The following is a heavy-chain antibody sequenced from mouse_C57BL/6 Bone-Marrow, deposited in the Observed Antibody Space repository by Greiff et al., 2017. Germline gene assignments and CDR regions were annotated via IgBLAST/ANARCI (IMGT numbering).Heavy chain of an antibody. CDR1: GYTFTSYW. CDR2: IHPNSGST. CDR3: ARWDYYGSTWYFDV. V-gene: IGHV1-64*01. D-gene: IGHD1-1*01. Sequence: VQLQQPGAELVKPGASVQLSCKASGYTFTSYWMHWVKQRPGQGLEWIGMIHPNSGSTNYNEKFKSKATLTVDKSSSTAYMQLSSLTSEDSAVYYCARWDYYGSTWYFDVWGTGTTVTVSS. J-gene: IGHJ1*03.